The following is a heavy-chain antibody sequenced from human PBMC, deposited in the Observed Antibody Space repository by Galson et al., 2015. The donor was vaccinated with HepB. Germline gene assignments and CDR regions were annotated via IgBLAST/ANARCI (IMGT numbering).Heavy chain of an antibody. CDR3: ARAHYGSGSYRRAFDI. J-gene: IGHJ3*02. V-gene: IGHV4-31*03. CDR1: GGSISSGGYY. D-gene: IGHD3-10*01. Sequence: TLSLTCTVSGGSISSGGYYWSWIRQHPGKGLEWIGYIYYSGSTYYNPSLKSRVTISVDTSKNQFSLKLSSVTAADTAVYYCARAHYGSGSYRRAFDIWGQGTMVTVSS. CDR2: IYYSGST.